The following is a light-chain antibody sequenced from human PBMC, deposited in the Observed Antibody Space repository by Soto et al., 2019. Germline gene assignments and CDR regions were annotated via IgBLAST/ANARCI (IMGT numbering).Light chain of an antibody. CDR3: MQGTLWPWT. CDR2: KIS. V-gene: IGKV2-30*01. J-gene: IGKJ1*01. CDR1: LSLVDSGGNTY. Sequence: DVVMAQSPLSLPVTLGQPASISCTSSLSLVDSGGNTYFNWYQQRPGQSPRRLIYKISNRESGVPDGFSASGSGTDFTLRISRVEAEDLGVYYCMQGTLWPWTFGQGTKVDIK.